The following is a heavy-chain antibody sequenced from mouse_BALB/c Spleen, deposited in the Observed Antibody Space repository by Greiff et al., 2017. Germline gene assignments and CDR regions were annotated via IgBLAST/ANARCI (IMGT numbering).Heavy chain of an antibody. CDR3: AREGYYWYFDV. V-gene: IGHV5-17*02. CDR1: GFTFSSFG. D-gene: IGHD2-2*01. J-gene: IGHJ1*01. CDR2: ISSGSSTI. Sequence: EVQLVESGGGLVQPGGSRKLSCAASGFTFSSFGMHWVRQAPEKGLEWVAYISSGSSTIYYADTVKGRFTISRDNPKNTLFLQMTSLRSEDTAMYYCAREGYYWYFDVWGAGTTVTVSS.